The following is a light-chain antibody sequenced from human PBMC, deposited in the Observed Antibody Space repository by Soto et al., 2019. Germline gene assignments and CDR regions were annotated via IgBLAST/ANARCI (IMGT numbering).Light chain of an antibody. Sequence: QSALTQPASVSDSPGQSITISCTGTSSDVGGHNYVSWYQQYPGKAPKLLLSSVSKRPSGVPDRFSGSKSGNTASLTISGLQAEDEADYYCCSYAGSYTYVFGTGTKVTVL. V-gene: IGLV2-11*01. CDR1: SSDVGGHNY. J-gene: IGLJ1*01. CDR3: CSYAGSYTYV. CDR2: SVS.